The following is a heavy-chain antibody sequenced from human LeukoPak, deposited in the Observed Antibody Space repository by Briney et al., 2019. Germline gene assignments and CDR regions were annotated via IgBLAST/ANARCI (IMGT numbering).Heavy chain of an antibody. CDR3: ARGEGADEADAFDI. V-gene: IGHV1-69*13. D-gene: IGHD1-26*01. Sequence: SVKVSCKASGGTFSSYAISWVRQAPGQGLEWMGGIIPILGTANYAQKFQGRVTITADESTSTAYMELSSLRSEDTAVYYCARGEGADEADAFDIWGQGTMVTVSS. J-gene: IGHJ3*02. CDR1: GGTFSSYA. CDR2: IIPILGTA.